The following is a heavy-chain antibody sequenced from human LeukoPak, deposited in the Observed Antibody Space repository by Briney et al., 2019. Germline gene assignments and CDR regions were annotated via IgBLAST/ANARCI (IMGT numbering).Heavy chain of an antibody. D-gene: IGHD6-19*01. CDR1: GATFSSYA. CDR3: ARVAVAGTGVDY. Sequence: SVKVSCKASGATFSSYAISWVRQAPGQGLEWMGGIIPIFGTANYAQKFQGRVTITTDESTSTAYMELSSLRSEDTAVYYCARVAVAGTGVDYWGQGTLVTVSS. CDR2: IIPIFGTA. J-gene: IGHJ4*02. V-gene: IGHV1-69*05.